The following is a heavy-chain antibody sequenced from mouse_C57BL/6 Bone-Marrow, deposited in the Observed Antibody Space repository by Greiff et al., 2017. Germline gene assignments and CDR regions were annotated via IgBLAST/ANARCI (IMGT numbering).Heavy chain of an antibody. V-gene: IGHV3-5*01. CDR3: ARDRGDGIAY. CDR1: GISITTGNYR. J-gene: IGHJ3*01. CDR2: IYYSGTI. D-gene: IGHD3-3*01. Sequence: EVKLQESGPGLVKPSQTVFLTCTVTGISITTGNYRWSWIRQFPGNTLEWIGYIYYSGTITYNPSLTSRTTITRDTPKNQFFLEMNSLTAEDTATYYCARDRGDGIAYWGQGTLVTVSA.